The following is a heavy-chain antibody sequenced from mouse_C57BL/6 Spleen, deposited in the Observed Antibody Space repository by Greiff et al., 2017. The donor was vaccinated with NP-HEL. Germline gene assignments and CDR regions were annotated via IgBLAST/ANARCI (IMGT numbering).Heavy chain of an antibody. D-gene: IGHD1-1*01. J-gene: IGHJ2*01. CDR3: AREGYYYGSSYLYFDY. CDR1: GYSFTDYN. Sequence: VHVKQSGPELVKPGASVKISCKASGYSFTDYNMNWVKQSNGKSLEWIGVINPNYGTTSYNHKFKGKATLTVDQSSSTAYMQLNSLTSEDSAVYYCAREGYYYGSSYLYFDYWGQGTTLTVSS. CDR2: INPNYGTT. V-gene: IGHV1-39*01.